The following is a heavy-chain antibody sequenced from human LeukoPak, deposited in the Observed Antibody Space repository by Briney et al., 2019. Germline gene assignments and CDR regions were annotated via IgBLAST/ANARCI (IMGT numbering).Heavy chain of an antibody. CDR3: ARFGTRDNCCHPGVDT. D-gene: IGHD1-1*01. Sequence: SETLSLTCTVSGYSPSSGFYWGWIRQPPGKGLEWIATMFHSGSTYYNPSLESRVTISMDTSKNQFSLRLISVTAADAALYYCARFGTRDNCCHPGVDTWGQGTPVTVSS. CDR1: GYSPSSGFY. J-gene: IGHJ5*02. V-gene: IGHV4-38-2*02. CDR2: MFHSGST.